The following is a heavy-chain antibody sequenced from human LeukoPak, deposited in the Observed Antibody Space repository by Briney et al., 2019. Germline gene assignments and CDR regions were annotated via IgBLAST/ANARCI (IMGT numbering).Heavy chain of an antibody. Sequence: KPSETLSLTCTVSGGSISSGDYYWSWIRQPPGKGLEWIGYIYYSGSTYYNPSLKSRVTISVDTSKNQFSLKLSSVTAADTAVYYCARKTIAARPGGYFDYWGQGTLVTVSS. D-gene: IGHD6-6*01. V-gene: IGHV4-30-4*08. CDR1: GGSISSGDYY. J-gene: IGHJ4*02. CDR3: ARKTIAARPGGYFDY. CDR2: IYYSGST.